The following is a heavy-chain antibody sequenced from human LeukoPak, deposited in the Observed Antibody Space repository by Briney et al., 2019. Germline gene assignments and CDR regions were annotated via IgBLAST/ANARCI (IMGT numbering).Heavy chain of an antibody. CDR3: ARGGATTAIDY. CDR1: GYTFASYG. Sequence: GASVKVSCKASGYTFASYGSSGVRQAPGQRLEWMGWITAYNGNIKYAQKLQGRVTMTTDTSTSTAYIEVRSLRSDDTAVYYCARGGATTAIDYWGQGTLVTVSS. D-gene: IGHD4/OR15-4a*01. CDR2: ITAYNGNI. J-gene: IGHJ4*02. V-gene: IGHV1-18*01.